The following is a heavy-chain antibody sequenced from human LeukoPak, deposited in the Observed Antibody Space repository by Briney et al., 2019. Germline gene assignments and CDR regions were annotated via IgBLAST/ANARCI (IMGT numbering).Heavy chain of an antibody. CDR2: IGGSGSNT. CDR1: GFTFSNYA. CDR3: ANVAFYYTSGTYI. Sequence: GGSLRLSCAASGFTFSNYAMSWVRQTPEKGLEWVSSIGGSGSNTYYADSVKGRFAISRDNSKNTLYLQMNSLRDEDTAKYYCANVAFYYTSGTYIWGQGTLVTVSS. V-gene: IGHV3-23*01. J-gene: IGHJ4*02. D-gene: IGHD3-10*01.